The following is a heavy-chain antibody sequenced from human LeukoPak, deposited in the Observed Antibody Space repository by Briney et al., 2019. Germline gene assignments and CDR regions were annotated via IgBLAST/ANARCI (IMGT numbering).Heavy chain of an antibody. CDR1: GFTFSSYE. V-gene: IGHV3-48*03. J-gene: IGHJ4*01. CDR3: ARGGIIAAAGTGEY. D-gene: IGHD6-13*01. Sequence: GGSLRLSCAASGFTFSSYEMNWVRQAAGKRLEWVSYISSSGSTIYYADSVKGRFTISRDNAKNSLYLQINSLRAEDTAVYYCARGGIIAAAGTGEYSGHRTLVTVSS. CDR2: ISSSGSTI.